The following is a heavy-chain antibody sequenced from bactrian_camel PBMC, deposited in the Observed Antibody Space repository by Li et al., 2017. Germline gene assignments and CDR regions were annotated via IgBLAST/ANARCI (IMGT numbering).Heavy chain of an antibody. J-gene: IGHJ4*01. V-gene: IGHV3S7*01. CDR2: IDSDGGDT. Sequence: HVQLVESGGDLVQPGESLRLSCVASGFTFSSFAMSWVRQAPGKGLEWISSIDSDGGDTYYADSAKGRFTISRDNAKNTLYLQMDHLKTEDTAIYYCAAGWSYGVGTLLRRHYDYWGQGTQVTVS. CDR1: GFTFSSFA. CDR3: AAGWSYGVGTLLRRHYDY. D-gene: IGHD5*01.